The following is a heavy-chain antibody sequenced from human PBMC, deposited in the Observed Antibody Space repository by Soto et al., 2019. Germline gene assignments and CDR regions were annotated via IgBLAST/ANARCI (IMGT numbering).Heavy chain of an antibody. V-gene: IGHV1-2*04. D-gene: IGHD3-9*01. CDR1: GYTFTGYH. J-gene: IGHJ4*02. CDR2: INPNSGGT. CDR3: ARGGAYYDILTGYSRSPFDY. Sequence: GASVKVSCKASGYTFTGYHMHWVRQAPGQGLEWMGWINPNSGGTNYAQKFQGWVTMTRDTSISTAYMELSRLRSDDTAVYYCARGGAYYDILTGYSRSPFDYWGQGTLVTVSS.